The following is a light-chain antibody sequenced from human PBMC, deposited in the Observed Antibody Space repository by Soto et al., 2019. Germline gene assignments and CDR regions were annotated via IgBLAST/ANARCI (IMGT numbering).Light chain of an antibody. CDR1: SSNIGSNY. CDR3: AAWDDSLSGRFVV. J-gene: IGLJ2*01. V-gene: IGLV1-47*01. Sequence: QSVLTQPPSASGTPGQRVTISCSGSSSNIGSNYVYWYQQLPGTAPKLLIYRSNQRPSGVPDRFSGSKSGTSASLAISGLRSEDEADYYCAAWDDSLSGRFVVFGGGTKLTVL. CDR2: RSN.